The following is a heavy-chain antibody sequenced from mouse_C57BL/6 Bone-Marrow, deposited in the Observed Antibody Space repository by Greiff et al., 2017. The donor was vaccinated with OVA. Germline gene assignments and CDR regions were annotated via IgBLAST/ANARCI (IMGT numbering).Heavy chain of an antibody. CDR3: ARYYDYDWFAY. D-gene: IGHD2-4*01. V-gene: IGHV1-82*01. CDR2: IYPGAGDT. CDR1: GYAFSSSW. J-gene: IGHJ3*01. Sequence: QVQLQQSGPELVKPGASVKISCKASGYAFSSSWMNWVKQRPGKGLEWIGRIYPGAGDTNYNGKFKGKATLTADKSSSTAYMPLSSLTSEDSAVYFCARYYDYDWFAYGGQGTLVTVSA.